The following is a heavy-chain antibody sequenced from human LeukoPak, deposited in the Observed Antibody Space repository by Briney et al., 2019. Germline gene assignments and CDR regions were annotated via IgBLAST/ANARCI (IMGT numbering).Heavy chain of an antibody. J-gene: IGHJ6*03. CDR2: IYYSGST. CDR3: ARDAGYSSYMDV. CDR1: GGSISSYY. Sequence: FETLSLTCTVSGGSISSYYWSWIRQPPGKGLEWIGYIYYSGSTNYNPSLKSRVTISVDTSKNQFSLKLSSVTAADTAVYYCARDAGYSSYMDVWGKGTTVTVSS. D-gene: IGHD5-18*01. V-gene: IGHV4-59*01.